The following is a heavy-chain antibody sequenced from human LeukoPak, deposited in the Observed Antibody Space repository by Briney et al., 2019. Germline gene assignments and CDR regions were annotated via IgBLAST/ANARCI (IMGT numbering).Heavy chain of an antibody. V-gene: IGHV5-51*01. CDR2: IYPGDSDT. Sequence: PGXSLRLSCTGSGYTFSSYWIGWVRQMPGKGLEWMGIIYPGDSDTIYSPSLQGQVTISVDTSIGTAYLQWSSLKASDTAIYYCARQNDFRLDYWGQGTLVTVSS. CDR3: ARQNDFRLDY. D-gene: IGHD3-3*01. J-gene: IGHJ4*02. CDR1: GYTFSSYW.